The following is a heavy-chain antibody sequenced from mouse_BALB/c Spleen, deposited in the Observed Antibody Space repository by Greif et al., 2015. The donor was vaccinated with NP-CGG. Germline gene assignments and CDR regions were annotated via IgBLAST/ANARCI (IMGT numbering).Heavy chain of an antibody. Sequence: EVMLVESGGGLVQPGGSLRLSCATSGFTFTDYYMSWVRQPPGKALEWLGFIRNKANGYTTEYSASVKGRFTISRDNSQSILYLQMNTLRAEDSATYYCARGGYDGGDFDYWGQGTTLTVSS. CDR1: GFTFTDYY. CDR3: ARGGYDGGDFDY. D-gene: IGHD2-14*01. J-gene: IGHJ2*01. V-gene: IGHV7-3*02. CDR2: IRNKANGYTT.